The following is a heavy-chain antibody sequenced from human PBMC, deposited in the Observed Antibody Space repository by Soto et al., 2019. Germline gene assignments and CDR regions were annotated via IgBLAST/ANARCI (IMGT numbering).Heavy chain of an antibody. CDR2: ISGSGGST. D-gene: IGHD3-10*01. Sequence: GGSLILSCAASGFTFSSYAMSWVRQAPGKGLEWVSAISGSGGSTYYADSVKGRFTISRDNSKNTLYLQMNSLRAEDAALYYCAKFHGSGTYYNFPDYWGQGTLVTVSS. CDR1: GFTFSSYA. V-gene: IGHV3-23*01. CDR3: AKFHGSGTYYNFPDY. J-gene: IGHJ4*02.